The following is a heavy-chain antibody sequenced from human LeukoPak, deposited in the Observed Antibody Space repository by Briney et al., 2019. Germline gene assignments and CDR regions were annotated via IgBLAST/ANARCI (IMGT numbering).Heavy chain of an antibody. J-gene: IGHJ4*02. D-gene: IGHD3-10*01. Sequence: GGSLRLSCAVSGFTFSSYAMSWVRQAPGKGLEWVSAISSSTGNTYYADSVKGRFTVSRDNSKNTLYLQMNSLRDEDTAAYYCAREDYYHSGSYWGQGTLVTVSS. V-gene: IGHV3-23*01. CDR1: GFTFSSYA. CDR2: ISSSTGNT. CDR3: AREDYYHSGSY.